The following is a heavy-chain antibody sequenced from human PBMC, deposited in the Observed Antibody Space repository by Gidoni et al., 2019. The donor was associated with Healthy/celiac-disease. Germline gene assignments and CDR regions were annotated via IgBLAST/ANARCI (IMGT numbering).Heavy chain of an antibody. CDR3: TTDHMTTVSYYYYGMDV. D-gene: IGHD4-4*01. CDR2: ITSNTDVGTT. V-gene: IGHV3-15*07. Sequence: VQLVESGGGLVKPGGSLRLSCAASGFTFSNAWMNWVRLALVKGLELVGRITSNTDVGTTDYAAPVNGRFTISRDDSTNTLYLKMNSLKTEDTAVYYCTTDHMTTVSYYYYGMDVWGQGTTVTVSS. J-gene: IGHJ6*02. CDR1: GFTFSNAW.